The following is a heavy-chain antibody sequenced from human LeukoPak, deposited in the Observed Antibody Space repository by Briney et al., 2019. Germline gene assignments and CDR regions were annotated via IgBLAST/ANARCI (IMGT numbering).Heavy chain of an antibody. D-gene: IGHD2-21*02. Sequence: ASVKVSCKASGYTFTGYYMHWVRQAPGQGLEWMGWINPNSGDTNYAQRFQGRVTMTRDTSISTAYMELSRLRSDDTAVYYCARVPTEAYCGGDCYSYAFDIWGQGTMVTVSS. J-gene: IGHJ3*02. CDR2: INPNSGDT. CDR1: GYTFTGYY. CDR3: ARVPTEAYCGGDCYSYAFDI. V-gene: IGHV1-2*02.